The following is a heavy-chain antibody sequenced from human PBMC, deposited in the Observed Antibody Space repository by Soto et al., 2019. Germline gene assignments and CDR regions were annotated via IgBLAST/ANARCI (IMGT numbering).Heavy chain of an antibody. Sequence: ASVKVSCKASGYTFTNYYMHWVRQAPGQGLEWMGVIHYSGATPTYAQKFQGRVTMARDTSTSTVYVELSSLTSMTAADTAVYYCARDMHAGFTHYFDPWGQGTLVTVSS. CDR2: IHYSGATP. CDR3: ARDMHAGFTHYFDP. J-gene: IGHJ5*02. D-gene: IGHD1-26*01. V-gene: IGHV1-46*01. CDR1: GYTFTNYY.